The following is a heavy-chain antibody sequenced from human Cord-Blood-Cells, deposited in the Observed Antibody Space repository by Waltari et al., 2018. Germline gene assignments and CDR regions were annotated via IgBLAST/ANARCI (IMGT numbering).Heavy chain of an antibody. CDR3: WGLRKASRSSFCF. J-gene: IGHJ4*03. CDR2: DYYGGST. D-gene: IGHD6-6*01. CDR1: GGSISSSSYY. V-gene: IGHV4-39*03. Sequence: QLQLQESGPGLVKPSETLSLTCTVSGGSISSSSYYWGWIRQPPGQGVEGNGRDYYGGSTHQNPALKRPVTIAGNPSKNQVSLKASPGTAAGTAVYYRWGLRKASRSSFCFRGQGTLGTVS.